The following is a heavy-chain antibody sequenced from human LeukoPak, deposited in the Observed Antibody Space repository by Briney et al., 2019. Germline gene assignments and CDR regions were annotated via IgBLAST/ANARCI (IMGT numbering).Heavy chain of an antibody. CDR3: ASSRYYDILADYWVYYFDY. J-gene: IGHJ4*02. CDR1: GGSFSGYY. V-gene: IGHV4-34*01. Sequence: PSETLSLTCAVYGGSFSGYYWGWIRQPPGKGLEWIGEINNSGSTNYNPSLKSRVTISVDTSKNQFSLKLSSVTAVDTAVYYCASSRYYDILADYWVYYFDYWGQGALVTVSS. D-gene: IGHD3-9*01. CDR2: INNSGST.